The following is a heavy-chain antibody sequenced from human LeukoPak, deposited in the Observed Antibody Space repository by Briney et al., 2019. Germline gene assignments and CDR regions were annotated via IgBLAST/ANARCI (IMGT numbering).Heavy chain of an antibody. Sequence: GGSLRLSCAASGFTFSGSAMHWVRQASGKGLEWVGRIRSKANSYATAYVASVKGRFTISRDDSKNTAYLQMNSLKTEDTAVYYCTRHPHYYDSSGYYSSWGQGTLVTVSS. D-gene: IGHD3-22*01. CDR3: TRHPHYYDSSGYYSS. CDR2: IRSKANSYAT. V-gene: IGHV3-73*01. CDR1: GFTFSGSA. J-gene: IGHJ4*02.